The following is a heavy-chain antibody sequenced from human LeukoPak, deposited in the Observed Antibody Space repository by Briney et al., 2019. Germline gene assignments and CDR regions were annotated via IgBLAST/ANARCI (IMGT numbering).Heavy chain of an antibody. CDR2: IYYSGST. Sequence: SETLSLTCTVSGGSISSYYWSWFRQTPGKGPEWIGYIYYSGSTKYNPSLKGRVTISVDRSKEHVSLKLNSVAGWDRCRDYSGSPKHNPSLKSRVTISVDRSKTQSSLKLNSVTAAATAVYYCARYWGVQLWPHWYFDLWGRGSLVTVSS. J-gene: IGHJ2*01. V-gene: IGHV4-59*01. CDR3: GSPKHNPSLKSRVTISVDRSKTQSSLKLNSVTAAATAVYYCARYWGVQLWPHWYFDL. CDR1: GGSISSYY. D-gene: IGHD3-10*01.